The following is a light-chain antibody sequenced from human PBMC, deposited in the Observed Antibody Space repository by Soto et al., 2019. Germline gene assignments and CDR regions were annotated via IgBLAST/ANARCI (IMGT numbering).Light chain of an antibody. CDR2: GAS. CDR1: QSVSTSY. CDR3: QQYGSSPLLT. V-gene: IGKV3-20*01. Sequence: EIVLTQSPGTLSLSPGERATLSCRASQSVSTSYLAWYQQKPGQAPWLLIYGASSRATGIPDRFSGSGSGTDFTLTISRLEPEDFAVYYCQQYGSSPLLTFGGGTRVEI. J-gene: IGKJ4*01.